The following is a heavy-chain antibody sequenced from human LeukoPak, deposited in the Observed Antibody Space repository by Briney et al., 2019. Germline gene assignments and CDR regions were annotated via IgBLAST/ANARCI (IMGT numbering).Heavy chain of an antibody. CDR2: ISGDGGST. CDR1: GFIFSSYW. Sequence: GGSLRLSCAASGFIFSSYWMGWVRQAPGKGLEWVSLISGDGGSTYYADSMKGRFTISRDNSKNSLYLQMNSLRTEDTALYYCARDSQEFFQHWGQGTLVTVSS. J-gene: IGHJ1*01. CDR3: ARDSQEFFQH. V-gene: IGHV3-43*02.